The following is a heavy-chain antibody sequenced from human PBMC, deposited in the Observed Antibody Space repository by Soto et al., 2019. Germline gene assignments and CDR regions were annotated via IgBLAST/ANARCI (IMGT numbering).Heavy chain of an antibody. CDR3: AKDLVLLRS. CDR1: GFTFSSFA. D-gene: IGHD1-26*01. V-gene: IGHV3-23*04. Sequence: QLVESGGGLVQPGGSLRLSCAASGFTFSSFAMTWVREAPGRGLEWISGISGSGGTTYDADSVKGRFIISRDNSKNTPYLQMNSLRAEDTAIYYCAKDLVLLRSWGQGTLVTVSS. J-gene: IGHJ5*02. CDR2: ISGSGGTT.